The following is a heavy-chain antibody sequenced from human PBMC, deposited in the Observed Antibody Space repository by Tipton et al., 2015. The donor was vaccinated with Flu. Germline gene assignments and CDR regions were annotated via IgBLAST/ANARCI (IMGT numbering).Heavy chain of an antibody. CDR2: IYSGGST. V-gene: IGHV3-66*01. D-gene: IGHD1-26*01. Sequence: LSLTCAASGFTVSSNYMSWVRQAPGKGLEWVSVIYSGGSTYYADSVKGRFTISRDNSKNTLYLQMNSLRAEDTAVYYCARTYSGSYEAYFDYWGQGTLVTVSS. CDR3: ARTYSGSYEAYFDY. CDR1: GFTVSSNY. J-gene: IGHJ4*02.